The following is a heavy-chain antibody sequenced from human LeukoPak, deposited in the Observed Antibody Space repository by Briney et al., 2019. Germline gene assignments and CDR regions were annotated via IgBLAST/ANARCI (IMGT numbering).Heavy chain of an antibody. Sequence: PSETLSLTCTVSGGSISSSSSDWGWLRQPPGRGLDWFGSMYYSGSTYYNPSLKIRVTISVDTSKNQFSLKLSSVTAADTAVYYCARRSRNYYGSGSYPFQHWGQGTLVTVSS. D-gene: IGHD3-10*01. CDR1: GGSISSSSSD. CDR3: ARRSRNYYGSGSYPFQH. J-gene: IGHJ1*01. CDR2: MYYSGST. V-gene: IGHV4-39*01.